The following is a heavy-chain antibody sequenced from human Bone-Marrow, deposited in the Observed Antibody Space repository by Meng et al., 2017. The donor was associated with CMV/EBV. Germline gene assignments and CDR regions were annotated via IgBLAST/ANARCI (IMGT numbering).Heavy chain of an antibody. Sequence: SQTLSLTCAVYGGSFSGYYWSWIRRPPGKGLEWIGEINHSGSTNYNPSLKSRVTISVDTSKNQFSLKLSSVTAADTAVYYCARGVGHGYDFAFDPWGQGTLVTVSS. V-gene: IGHV4-34*01. CDR1: GGSFSGYY. CDR2: INHSGST. CDR3: ARGVGHGYDFAFDP. D-gene: IGHD5-12*01. J-gene: IGHJ5*02.